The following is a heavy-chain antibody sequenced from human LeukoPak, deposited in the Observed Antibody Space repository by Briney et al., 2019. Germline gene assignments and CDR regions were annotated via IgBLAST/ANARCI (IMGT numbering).Heavy chain of an antibody. J-gene: IGHJ4*02. CDR3: TTDRERGTYYFDY. V-gene: IGHV3-15*01. CDR1: GFTFSNAW. D-gene: IGHD1-1*01. Sequence: GGSLRLSCAASGFTFSNAWMSCVRQAPGKGREWVGRIKSKTDGGTTDYAAPVKGRFTISRDDSKNTLYLQMNSLKTEDTAVYYCTTDRERGTYYFDYWGQGTLVTVSS. CDR2: IKSKTDGGTT.